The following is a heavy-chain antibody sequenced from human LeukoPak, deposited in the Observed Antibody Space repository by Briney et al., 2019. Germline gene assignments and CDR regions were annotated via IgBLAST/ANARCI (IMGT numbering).Heavy chain of an antibody. CDR2: INPNSGGT. CDR3: ARDRSRFGELYGY. Sequence: ASVKVSCKASGYTFTGYYMHWVRQAPGQGLEWMRWINPNSGGTNYAQKFQGRVTMTRDTSISTAYMELSRLRSDDTAVYYCARDRSRFGELYGYWGLGTLVTVSS. J-gene: IGHJ4*02. V-gene: IGHV1-2*02. D-gene: IGHD3-10*01. CDR1: GYTFTGYY.